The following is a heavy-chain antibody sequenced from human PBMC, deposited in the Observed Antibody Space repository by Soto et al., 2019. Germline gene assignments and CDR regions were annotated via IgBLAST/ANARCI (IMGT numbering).Heavy chain of an antibody. CDR2: ISAHNDNT. CDR1: GYTFTGYG. V-gene: IGHV1-18*01. D-gene: IGHD1-1*01. J-gene: IGHJ4*02. Sequence: VNLVQSGAEVRKPGASVKVSCKGSGYTFTGYGIAWVRQAPGQGLEWMGWISAHNDNTNYAQKVQGRVTVTRDTSTSTAYMELRNLRSDDTAVYYCARGRYGDYWGQGALVTVSS. CDR3: ARGRYGDY.